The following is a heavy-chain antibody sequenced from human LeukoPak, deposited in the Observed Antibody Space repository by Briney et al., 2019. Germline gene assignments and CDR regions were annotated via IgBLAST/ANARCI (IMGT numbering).Heavy chain of an antibody. D-gene: IGHD6-19*01. V-gene: IGHV1-18*01. J-gene: IGHJ5*02. CDR2: INIYNGNA. CDR3: ARRAGYSSGLDL. Sequence: ASVNVSCKASGYTFNNYGITWVRQAPAQGLEWMGWINIYNGNADYAQKFQGRVTMTTETSTSTAYMELRSLRSDDTAVYYCARRAGYSSGLDLWGQGALVTVSS. CDR1: GYTFNNYG.